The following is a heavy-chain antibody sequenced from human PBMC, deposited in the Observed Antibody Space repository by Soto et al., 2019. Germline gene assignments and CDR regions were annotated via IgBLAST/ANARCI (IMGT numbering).Heavy chain of an antibody. CDR1: GFSFGTYG. D-gene: IGHD3-16*01. V-gene: IGHV3-33*01. J-gene: IGHJ4*02. Sequence: QVQLVESGGGVVQPGRSLRLSCAASGFSFGTYGMHWVRQAPGKGLEWVAVIWYDGSNKYYAGSVKGRFTISRDNSKNTLYLQMNSLRAEDTAVYYCARAVGPFDYWGQGTLVTVSS. CDR3: ARAVGPFDY. CDR2: IWYDGSNK.